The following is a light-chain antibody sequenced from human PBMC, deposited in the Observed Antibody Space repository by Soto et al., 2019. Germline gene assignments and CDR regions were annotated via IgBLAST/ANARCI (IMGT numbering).Light chain of an antibody. CDR1: QDIDQF. Sequence: MTQTPSSLSASVGDRVTITCQASQDIDQFLNWYLQKPGQSPQLLIYEVSNRFSGVPDRFSGSGSGTDFTLEISRVEAEDVGIYYCMQSTQLPPTFGQRRLPEVK. V-gene: IGKV2D-29*02. J-gene: IGKJ5*01. CDR3: MQSTQLPPT. CDR2: EVS.